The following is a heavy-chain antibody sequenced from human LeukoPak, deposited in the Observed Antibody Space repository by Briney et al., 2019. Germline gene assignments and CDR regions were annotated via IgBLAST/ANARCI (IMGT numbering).Heavy chain of an antibody. CDR2: IYYSGST. D-gene: IGHD3-22*01. CDR1: GGSISSGDYY. Sequence: PSQALSLTCTVSGGSISSGDYYWSWIRQPPGKGLEWIGYIYYSGSTYYNPSLKSRVTISVDTSKNQFSLKLSSVTAADTAVYYCARDDPDSSGYYDDYWGQGTLVTVSS. J-gene: IGHJ4*02. CDR3: ARDDPDSSGYYDDY. V-gene: IGHV4-30-4*01.